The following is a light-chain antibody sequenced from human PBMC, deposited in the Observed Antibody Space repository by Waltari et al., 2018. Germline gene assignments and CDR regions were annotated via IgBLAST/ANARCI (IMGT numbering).Light chain of an antibody. CDR1: GAHLVAGYD. J-gene: IGLJ2*01. V-gene: IGLV1-40*01. Sequence: QSVLTQPPSVSGAPGQGVSIPCTGSGAHLVAGYDVHWYQQLPGKAPKLLIYGTSTRPPGVPDRFFGSQSGTSASLAITALQAEDEAEYYCQSYDTSLSVVFGGGTKLTVL. CDR2: GTS. CDR3: QSYDTSLSVV.